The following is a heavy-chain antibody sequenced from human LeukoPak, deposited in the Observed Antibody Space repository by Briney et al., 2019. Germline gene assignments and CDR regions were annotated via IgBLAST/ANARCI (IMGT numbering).Heavy chain of an antibody. D-gene: IGHD3-16*01. J-gene: IGHJ4*02. CDR1: GDSVSSNSAA. Sequence: SQTLTLTGAISGDSVSSNSAAGVWFRQSPSRGLERLARTYFRSKWYYDYAVSVRNLIVISPDTSKNQFSLQLNSVTPDDTAVFFCARAAVGGHNDFWAEGTPVTVSS. CDR3: ARAAVGGHNDF. V-gene: IGHV6-1*01. CDR2: TYFRSKWYY.